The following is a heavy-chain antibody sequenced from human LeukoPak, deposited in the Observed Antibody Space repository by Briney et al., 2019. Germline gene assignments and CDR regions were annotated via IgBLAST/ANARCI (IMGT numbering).Heavy chain of an antibody. CDR2: INGSGGST. Sequence: GGSLRLSCAASGFTFSTYGMSWVRQAPGKGVEWVSAINGSGGSTYYADSVKGRFTISRDNSKNTLYLQMNSLRAEDTAVYYCAKEGFMNYDSSGYYYYYFDYWGQGTLVTVSS. CDR1: GFTFSTYG. D-gene: IGHD3-22*01. J-gene: IGHJ4*02. V-gene: IGHV3-23*01. CDR3: AKEGFMNYDSSGYYYYYFDY.